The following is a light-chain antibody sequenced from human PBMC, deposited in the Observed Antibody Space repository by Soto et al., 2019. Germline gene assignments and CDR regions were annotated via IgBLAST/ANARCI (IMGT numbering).Light chain of an antibody. Sequence: EIVLTQSPGTLSLSPGERATLSCRASQSLSSNYLAWYQQKPGQAPRLLIYGASSRASGIPARFSGSGSGTDFTLTISSLETEDFAVYYCQHYGRSAIFTLGPGTTVDIK. J-gene: IGKJ3*01. CDR1: QSLSSNY. CDR2: GAS. CDR3: QHYGRSAIFT. V-gene: IGKV3-20*01.